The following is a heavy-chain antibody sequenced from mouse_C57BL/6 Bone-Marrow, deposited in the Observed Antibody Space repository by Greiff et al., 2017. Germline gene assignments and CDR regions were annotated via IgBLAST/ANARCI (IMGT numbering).Heavy chain of an antibody. V-gene: IGHV14-4*01. CDR1: GFNIKDDY. J-gene: IGHJ3*01. Sequence: LVESGAELVRPGASVKLSCTASGFNIKDDYMHWVKQRPEPGLEWIGWIDPENGDTEYAAKFQGKATITADTSSNTAYLQLSSLTSEDTAVYYCTTGDYDAFAYWGQGALVTVSA. CDR3: TTGDYDAFAY. D-gene: IGHD2-4*01. CDR2: IDPENGDT.